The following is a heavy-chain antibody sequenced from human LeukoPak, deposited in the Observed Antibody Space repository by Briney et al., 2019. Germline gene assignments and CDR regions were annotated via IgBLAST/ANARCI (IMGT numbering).Heavy chain of an antibody. Sequence: SETLSLTCAVYGGSFSGYYWSWIRQPPGKGLEWIGSIYYNGNNYDNPSLKSRVTISVDTSKNQFSLKLSSVTAADTAMYYCARPASGWLQSPFDYWGQGTLVTVSS. CDR1: GGSFSGYY. D-gene: IGHD5-24*01. CDR2: IYYNGNN. CDR3: ARPASGWLQSPFDY. J-gene: IGHJ4*02. V-gene: IGHV4-34*01.